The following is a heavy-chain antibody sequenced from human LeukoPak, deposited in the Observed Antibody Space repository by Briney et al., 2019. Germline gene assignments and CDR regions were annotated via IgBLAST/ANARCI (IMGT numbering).Heavy chain of an antibody. Sequence: GGSLRLSCAVSGFTFSDSWMTWVRQAPGKGLEWVANIKPDGSEKYYVDSVKGRFTISRDNAKSSLYLQMNSLRAEDTAVYYCARITHYYESGDHYYSCFDYWGQGTLATVSS. V-gene: IGHV3-7*05. CDR2: IKPDGSEK. D-gene: IGHD3-22*01. J-gene: IGHJ4*02. CDR1: GFTFSDSW. CDR3: ARITHYYESGDHYYSCFDY.